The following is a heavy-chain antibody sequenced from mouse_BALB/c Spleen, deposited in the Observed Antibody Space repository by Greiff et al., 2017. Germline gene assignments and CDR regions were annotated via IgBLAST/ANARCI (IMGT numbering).Heavy chain of an antibody. J-gene: IGHJ3*01. CDR3: ARDYYDYVGFAY. V-gene: IGHV5-6-5*01. D-gene: IGHD2-4*01. Sequence: EVKLVESGGGLVKPGGSLKLSCAASGFTFSSYAMSWVRQTPEKRLEWVASISSGGSTYYPDSVKGRFTISRDNARNILYLQMSSLRSEDTAMYYCARDYYDYVGFAYWGQGTLVTVSA. CDR1: GFTFSSYA. CDR2: ISSGGST.